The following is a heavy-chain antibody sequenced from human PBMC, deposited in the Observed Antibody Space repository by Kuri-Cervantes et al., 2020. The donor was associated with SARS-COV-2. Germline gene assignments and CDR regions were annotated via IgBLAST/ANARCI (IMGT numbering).Heavy chain of an antibody. CDR3: ARDDSSSSRPGYGYGMDV. V-gene: IGHV3-7*05. J-gene: IGHJ6*02. Sequence: GESLKISCAASGFTFSSYWMNWVRQAPGKGLEWVANIKQDGSEKYYVHSVKGRFTISRDNSKNTLYLQMNSLRAEDTAVYYCARDDSSSSRPGYGYGMDVWGQGTTVTVSS. CDR1: GFTFSSYW. CDR2: IKQDGSEK. D-gene: IGHD6-6*01.